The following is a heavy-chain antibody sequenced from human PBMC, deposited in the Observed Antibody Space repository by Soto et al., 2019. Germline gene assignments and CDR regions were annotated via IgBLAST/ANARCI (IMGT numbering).Heavy chain of an antibody. D-gene: IGHD3-10*01. V-gene: IGHV4-59*08. CDR1: GGSISPINNHFSNHY. CDR3: TTQGFGGLHGLLDV. J-gene: IGHJ6*02. Sequence: SETLSLTCTVSGGSISPINNHFSNHYCSWIRLSPGKGLEWIGYISNIGFTRYNPSLKSRVSISVDTSKNQFSLKLTSVTAADTDVEYCTTQGFGGLHGLLDVWGQGTTVT. CDR2: ISNIGFT.